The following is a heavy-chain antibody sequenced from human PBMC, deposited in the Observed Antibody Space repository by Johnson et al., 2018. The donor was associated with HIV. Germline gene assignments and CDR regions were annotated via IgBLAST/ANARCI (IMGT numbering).Heavy chain of an antibody. J-gene: IGHJ3*02. CDR2: ISSSGSTI. CDR1: EFTVSGGY. Sequence: VQLVESGGGLIQPGGSLRLSCAASEFTVSGGYMNWVRQAPGKGLEWVSYISSSGSTIYYADSVKGRFTISRDNSKNTLYLQMNSLRAEDTAIYYCAKLRKKQWLVGEAFDIWGQGTMVTVSS. V-gene: IGHV3-48*01. CDR3: AKLRKKQWLVGEAFDI. D-gene: IGHD6-19*01.